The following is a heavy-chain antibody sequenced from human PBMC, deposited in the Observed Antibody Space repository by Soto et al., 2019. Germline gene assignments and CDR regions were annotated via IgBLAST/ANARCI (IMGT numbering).Heavy chain of an antibody. V-gene: IGHV4-39*02. CDR1: GDSISSSCSY. CDR3: ASHGVPGYCRGGSCYLDS. CDR2: VYHSGRT. D-gene: IGHD2-15*01. J-gene: IGHJ4*02. Sequence: SETLSLTCSVSGDSISSSCSYWAWIRQAPGKGLEWIGTVYHSGRTYINPSIRSRVTISVDTAKKYFSLKVTSVTAADTAVYHCASHGVPGYCRGGSCYLDSWGQGTLVTVSS.